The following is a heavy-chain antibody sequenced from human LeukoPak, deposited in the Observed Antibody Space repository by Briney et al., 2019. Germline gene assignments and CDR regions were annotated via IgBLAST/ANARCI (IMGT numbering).Heavy chain of an antibody. D-gene: IGHD6-13*01. CDR3: VREGTFASPEAGRWIDSFDI. J-gene: IGHJ3*02. Sequence: GGSLRLSCAASGFTFSTYDMHWVRHTTGKGLEGGSTIGSGGDTYYQDSEKGRFTIIRDNANLYLQMNTLRPGDTAEYYCVREGTFASPEAGRWIDSFDIWGQGTMVTVSS. V-gene: IGHV3-13*01. CDR2: IGSGGDT. CDR1: GFTFSTYD.